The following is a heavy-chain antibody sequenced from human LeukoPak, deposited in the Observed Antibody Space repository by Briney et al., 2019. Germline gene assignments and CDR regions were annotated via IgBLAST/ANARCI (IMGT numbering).Heavy chain of an antibody. J-gene: IGHJ1*01. CDR3: ARLPYSSSWYGREEYFQH. D-gene: IGHD6-13*01. CDR2: ISAYNGNT. V-gene: IGHV1-18*01. Sequence: GASVKVSCKASGYTFTSYGISWVRQAPGQGLEWMGWISAYNGNTNYAQKLQGRVTMTTDTSTSTAYMELRSLRSDDTAVYYCARLPYSSSWYGREEYFQHWGQGTLVTVSS. CDR1: GYTFTSYG.